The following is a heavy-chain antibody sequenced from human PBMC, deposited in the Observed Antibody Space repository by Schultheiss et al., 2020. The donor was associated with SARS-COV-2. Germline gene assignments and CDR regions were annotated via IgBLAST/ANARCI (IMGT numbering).Heavy chain of an antibody. D-gene: IGHD3-3*01. CDR3: ARGFTIFGVVIWGAGVGRGAGPGGATMDV. J-gene: IGHJ6*04. V-gene: IGHV4-31*03. CDR2: IYYSGST. CDR1: GGSISSGGYY. Sequence: LRLSCTVSGGSISSGGYYWSWIRQHPGKGLEWIGYIYYSGSTYYNPSLKSRVTISLDTSKNQFSLRLSSVTAADTAVYYCARGFTIFGVVIWGAGVGRGAGPGGATMDVWGKGTTVTVSS.